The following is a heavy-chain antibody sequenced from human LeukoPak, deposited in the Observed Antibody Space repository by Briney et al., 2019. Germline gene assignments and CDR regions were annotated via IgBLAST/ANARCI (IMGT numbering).Heavy chain of an antibody. V-gene: IGHV4-59*08. D-gene: IGHD3-9*01. J-gene: IGHJ4*02. Sequence: SETLSLTCTVSGGSISSYYWSWIRQPPGKGLERIGYIYYSGSTNYNPSLKSRVTISVDTSKNQFSLKLSSVTAADTAVYYCARLIRYFDWFPFDYWGQGTLVTVPS. CDR2: IYYSGST. CDR1: GGSISSYY. CDR3: ARLIRYFDWFPFDY.